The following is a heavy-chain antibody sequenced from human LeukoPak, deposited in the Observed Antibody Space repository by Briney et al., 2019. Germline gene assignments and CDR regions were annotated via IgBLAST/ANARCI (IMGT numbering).Heavy chain of an antibody. Sequence: NPGGSLRLSCAVSGFTFSSYSMNWVRQAPGKGLEWVSSISSSSSYIYYADSVKGRFTISRDNAKNSLYLQMNSLRAEDTAVYYCARVAGHDAFDIWGQGTMVTVSS. CDR1: GFTFSSYS. D-gene: IGHD6-13*01. CDR2: ISSSSSYI. CDR3: ARVAGHDAFDI. J-gene: IGHJ3*02. V-gene: IGHV3-21*01.